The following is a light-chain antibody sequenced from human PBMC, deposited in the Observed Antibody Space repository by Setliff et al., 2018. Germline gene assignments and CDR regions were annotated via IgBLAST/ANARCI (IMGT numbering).Light chain of an antibody. CDR1: SSDVGGYNR. CDR3: NSYTSSRTDV. V-gene: IGLV2-14*01. Sequence: QSVLAQPPSASGSPGQSVTISCTGTSSDVGGYNRVSWYQQYPGKAPKLMIYEVSDRPSGVSNRFSGSKSGNTASLTISGLQAEDEADYYCNSYTSSRTDVFGTGTKVTVL. J-gene: IGLJ1*01. CDR2: EVS.